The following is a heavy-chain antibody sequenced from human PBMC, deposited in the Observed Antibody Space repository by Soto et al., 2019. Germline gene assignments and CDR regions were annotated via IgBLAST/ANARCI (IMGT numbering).Heavy chain of an antibody. V-gene: IGHV3-23*01. Sequence: GGSLRLSCVVSGFTFSNFAMSWVRQAPGKGLEWVSTLTGSSGVTYYADSVKGRFAISRDNSRNTLSLQMKSLTAKDTAVYYCAKGGATYGLLTHDYWGQGTRVTVSS. J-gene: IGHJ4*02. CDR2: LTGSSGVT. CDR1: GFTFSNFA. CDR3: AKGGATYGLLTHDY. D-gene: IGHD3-9*01.